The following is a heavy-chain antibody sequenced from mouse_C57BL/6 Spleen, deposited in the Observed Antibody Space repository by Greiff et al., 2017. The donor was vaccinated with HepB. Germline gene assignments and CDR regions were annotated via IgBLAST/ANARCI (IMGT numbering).Heavy chain of an antibody. D-gene: IGHD2-3*01. Sequence: QVQLKESGAELVRPGASVTLSCKASGYTFTDYEMHWVKQTPVHGLEWIGAIDPETGGTAYNQKFKGKAILTADKSSSTAYMELRSLTSEDSAVYYGTGDGGYYVFDYWGQGTTLTVSS. CDR2: IDPETGGT. CDR1: GYTFTDYE. CDR3: TGDGGYYVFDY. V-gene: IGHV1-15*01. J-gene: IGHJ2*01.